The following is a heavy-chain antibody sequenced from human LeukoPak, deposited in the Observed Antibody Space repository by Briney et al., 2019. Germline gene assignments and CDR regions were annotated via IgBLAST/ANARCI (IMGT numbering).Heavy chain of an antibody. D-gene: IGHD4-17*01. CDR1: GFSVSSNY. CDR2: IYSGGTT. CDR3: ARDDLLTTVDY. J-gene: IGHJ4*02. Sequence: GGSLRLSCAASGFSVSSNYMTWVRQAPGKGLEWVSVIYSGGTTYYADSVKGRFTISRDNPKSTLHLQMNNPRVEDTAVYYCARDDLLTTVDYWGQGTLVTVSS. V-gene: IGHV3-66*02.